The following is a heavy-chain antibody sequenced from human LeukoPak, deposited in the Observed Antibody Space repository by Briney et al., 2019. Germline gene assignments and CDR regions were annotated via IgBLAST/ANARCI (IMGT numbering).Heavy chain of an antibody. Sequence: PGGSLRLSCAASGFTFSSYEMNWVRQAPGKGLELVSYISSSGSTIYYADSVKGRFTISRDNAKNSLYLQMNSLRAEDTAVYYCARDCGGGSCYGPYDAFDIWGQGTMVTVSS. V-gene: IGHV3-48*03. CDR1: GFTFSSYE. D-gene: IGHD2-15*01. J-gene: IGHJ3*02. CDR3: ARDCGGGSCYGPYDAFDI. CDR2: ISSSGSTI.